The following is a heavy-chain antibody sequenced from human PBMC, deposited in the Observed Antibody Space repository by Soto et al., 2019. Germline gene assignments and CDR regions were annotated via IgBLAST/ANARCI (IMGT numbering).Heavy chain of an antibody. CDR2: IYHSGST. J-gene: IGHJ3*02. D-gene: IGHD6-13*01. V-gene: IGHV4-4*02. CDR3: ARSAGGYSSSWYPPDAFDI. CDR1: SGSISSSNW. Sequence: QVQLQESGPGLVKPSGTLSLTCAVSSGSISSSNWWSWVRQPPGKGLEWIGEIYHSGSTNYNPSLKSRVTISVDKSKKQFSLKLSSVTAADTAVYYCARSAGGYSSSWYPPDAFDIWGQGTMVTVSS.